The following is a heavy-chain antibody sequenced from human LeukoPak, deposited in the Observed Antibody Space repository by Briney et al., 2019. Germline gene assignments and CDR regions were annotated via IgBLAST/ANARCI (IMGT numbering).Heavy chain of an antibody. J-gene: IGHJ4*02. CDR2: IDWDNDK. V-gene: IGHV2-70*11. CDR3: ARTPIHTYYLDY. Sequence: SGPALVKPTQTLTLTCTLSGFSLTTSAMSVSWIRQPPGKALQWLARIDWDNDKYYSTSLKTRLTISKDTSKNQVVLTMTNMDPVDTATYYCARTPIHTYYLDYWGQGTLVTVSS. CDR1: GFSLTTSAMS.